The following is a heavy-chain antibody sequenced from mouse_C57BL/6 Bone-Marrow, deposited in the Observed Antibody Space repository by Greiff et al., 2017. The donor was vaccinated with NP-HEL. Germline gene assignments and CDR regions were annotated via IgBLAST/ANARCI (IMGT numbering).Heavy chain of an antibody. CDR2: IYPRSGNT. V-gene: IGHV1-81*01. J-gene: IGHJ2*01. D-gene: IGHD1-1*01. CDR3: ARYYYGSSFDY. Sequence: QVQLQQSGAELARPGASVKLSCKASGYTFTSYGISWVKQRPGQGLEWIGEIYPRSGNTYYNEKFKGKATLTADKSSSTAYMELRSLTSEDSAVYFWARYYYGSSFDYWGQGTTLTVSS. CDR1: GYTFTSYG.